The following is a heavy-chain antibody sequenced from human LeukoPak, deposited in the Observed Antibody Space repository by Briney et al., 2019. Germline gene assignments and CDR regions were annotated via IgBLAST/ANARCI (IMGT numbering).Heavy chain of an antibody. CDR3: ASEKSSSSGNDY. CDR2: IYNSGYT. Sequence: SETLSLTCSVSGGSISSGGNYWTWIRQHPGKGLEWIGYIYNSGYTYYNPSLKSRVTISVDTSKNQFSLKLSSVTAADTAVYYCASEKSSSSGNDYWGQGTLVTVSS. D-gene: IGHD6-6*01. CDR1: GGSISSGGNY. V-gene: IGHV4-31*03. J-gene: IGHJ4*02.